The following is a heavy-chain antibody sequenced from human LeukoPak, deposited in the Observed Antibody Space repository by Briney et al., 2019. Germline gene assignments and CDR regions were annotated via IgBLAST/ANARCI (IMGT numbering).Heavy chain of an antibody. D-gene: IGHD3-22*01. CDR3: ARGEGDYYDSSGSYY. Sequence: ASVKVSCKASGYTFTGYYMHWVRQAPGQGLEWMGWISAYNGNTNYAQKLQGRVTMTTDTSTSTAYMELRSLRSDDTAVYYCARGEGDYYDSSGSYYWGQGTLVTVSS. V-gene: IGHV1-18*04. J-gene: IGHJ4*02. CDR2: ISAYNGNT. CDR1: GYTFTGYY.